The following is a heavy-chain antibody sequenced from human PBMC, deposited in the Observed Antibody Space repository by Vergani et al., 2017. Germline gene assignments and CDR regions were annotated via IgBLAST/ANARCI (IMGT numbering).Heavy chain of an antibody. J-gene: IGHJ5*02. CDR3: VRGGRGDHGDFWSRLGP. CDR2: TRYDGIVE. CDR1: GFTFTNYG. Sequence: QVQLVESGGGVVQPGGSLRLSCAASGFTFTNYGMHWVRQAPGKGLEWVAFTRYDGIVEYYGDSVRGRFTISRDNTVDMLSLQMNSLRPDDTAVYYCVRGGRGDHGDFWSRLGPWGQGTRVIVSS. D-gene: IGHD3-3*01. V-gene: IGHV3-30*02.